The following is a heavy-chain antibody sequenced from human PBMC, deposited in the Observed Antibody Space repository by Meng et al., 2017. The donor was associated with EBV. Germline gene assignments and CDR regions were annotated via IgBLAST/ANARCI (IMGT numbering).Heavy chain of an antibody. D-gene: IGHD4-11*01. CDR3: ARGDYTNYPRWFDP. Sequence: QVQLQESGAGLVKPSEXLSLTCTVSGGPVNSESYYWVWIRQPPGKGLEYIGYIYYTGSTNYNSSLKSRVTISLDKSKNQFSLKLTSLTAADTAIYYCARGDYTNYPRWFDPWGQGTRVTVAS. J-gene: IGHJ5*02. CDR1: GGPVNSESYY. V-gene: IGHV4-61*01. CDR2: IYYTGST.